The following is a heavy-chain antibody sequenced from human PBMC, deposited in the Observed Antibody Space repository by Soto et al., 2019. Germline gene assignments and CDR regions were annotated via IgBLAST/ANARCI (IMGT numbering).Heavy chain of an antibody. D-gene: IGHD3-22*01. CDR3: EEDSSGYYY. Sequence: GASVKVSCKASGHSFSSYAIHWVRQAPGQRLEWMGWINTGNGISKYSQKFQDRVTITWDTSASTAYMELSRLRSEDTAVYYCEEDSSGYYYSGQGTRVTVSS. CDR2: INTGNGIS. V-gene: IGHV1-3*04. J-gene: IGHJ4*02. CDR1: GHSFSSYA.